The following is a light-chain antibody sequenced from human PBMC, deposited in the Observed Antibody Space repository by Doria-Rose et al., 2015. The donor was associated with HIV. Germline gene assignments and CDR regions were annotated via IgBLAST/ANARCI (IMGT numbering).Light chain of an antibody. V-gene: IGKV3-20*01. CDR3: HQYGTSWT. Sequence: EIVMTQSPGTLSLSPGERATLSCRASQRVKSSYLAWYQQKPGQAPRLLIYDASTRATGIPDRFSASGSGTDFTLTINRLEPEDFALYYCHQYGTSWTFGQGTKVEI. J-gene: IGKJ1*01. CDR2: DAS. CDR1: QRVKSSY.